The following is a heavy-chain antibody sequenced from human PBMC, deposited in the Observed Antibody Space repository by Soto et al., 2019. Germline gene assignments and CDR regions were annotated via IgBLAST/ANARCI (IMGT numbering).Heavy chain of an antibody. CDR3: TRYYYASSGYYVY. J-gene: IGHJ4*02. V-gene: IGHV3-49*04. CDR2: IRSETYGGTP. D-gene: IGHD3-22*01. CDR1: GFNFGNYA. Sequence: SLRLSCTVSGFNFGNYAMGWVRQVPGKGPEWVGFIRSETYGGTPDYAASLRGRFTISRDDSKSIAYLEINSLQTDDTAVYYCTRYYYASSGYYVYWGQGTLVTVSS.